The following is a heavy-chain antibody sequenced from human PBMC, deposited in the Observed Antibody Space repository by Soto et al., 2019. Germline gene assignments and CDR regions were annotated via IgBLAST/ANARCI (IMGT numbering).Heavy chain of an antibody. V-gene: IGHV4-31*03. CDR3: ARALQYYDCELDP. Sequence: QVQLQESGPGLVKPSQTLSLTCTVSGDSITRGAYYWTWIRQHPGKGLEWIGYISTTGRTYYNPAPNSRLYISLDTSASQFSLTLTSVTAADTAIYYWARALQYYDCELDPWGQGTLVTVSS. D-gene: IGHD3-16*01. J-gene: IGHJ5*02. CDR1: GDSITRGAYY. CDR2: ISTTGRT.